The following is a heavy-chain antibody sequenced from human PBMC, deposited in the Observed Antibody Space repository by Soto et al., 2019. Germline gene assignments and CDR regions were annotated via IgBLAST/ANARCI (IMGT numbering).Heavy chain of an antibody. V-gene: IGHV3-66*01. D-gene: IGHD1-1*01. CDR1: GFTVSSNY. CDR3: ARDRYTLDY. Sequence: EVQLVESGGGLVQPGGSLRLSCAASGFTVSSNYMSWVRQAPEKGLEWVSVIFSGGSTYYADSVKGRFTISRYNSKNTLYRQMNSLRSEDTAVYYCARDRYTLDYLGQGTLVTFS. J-gene: IGHJ4*02. CDR2: IFSGGST.